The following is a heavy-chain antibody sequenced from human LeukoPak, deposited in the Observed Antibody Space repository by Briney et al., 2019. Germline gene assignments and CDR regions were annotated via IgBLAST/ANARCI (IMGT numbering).Heavy chain of an antibody. D-gene: IGHD3-10*01. CDR3: ARSTNYGSCMDV. J-gene: IGHJ6*02. CDR2: IWYDGSNK. V-gene: IGHV3-33*01. Sequence: PGGSLRLSGAASGFTFSSYGMHWVSQAPGKGLEWVAVIWYDGSNKYYADSVKGRFTISRDNSRNTLYLQMNSLRAEDTAVYYCARSTNYGSCMDVWGQGTTVTVSS. CDR1: GFTFSSYG.